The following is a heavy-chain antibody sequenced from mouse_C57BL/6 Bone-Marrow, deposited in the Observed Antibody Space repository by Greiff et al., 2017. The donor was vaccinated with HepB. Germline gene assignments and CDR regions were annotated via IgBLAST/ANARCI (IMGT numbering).Heavy chain of an antibody. CDR1: GYTFTNYW. Sequence: VQLKESGAELVRPGTSVKMSCKASGYTFTNYWIGWAKQRPGHGLEWIGDIYPGGGYTNYNEKFKGKATLTADKSSSTAYMQFSSLTSEDSAIYYCASSRTEAWFAYWGQGTLVTVSA. CDR2: IYPGGGYT. J-gene: IGHJ3*01. V-gene: IGHV1-63*01. CDR3: ASSRTEAWFAY.